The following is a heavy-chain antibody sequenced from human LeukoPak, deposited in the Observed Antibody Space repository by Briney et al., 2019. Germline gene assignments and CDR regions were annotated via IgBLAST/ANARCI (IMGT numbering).Heavy chain of an antibody. CDR1: GGSVSSGSYY. CDR2: IYYSGST. Sequence: SETLSLTCTVSGGSVSSGSYYWSWIRQPPGKGLEWIGYIYYSGSTNYNPSLKSRVTISVDTSKNQFSLKLSSVTAADTAVYYCARGGLGAIFDYWGQGTLVTVSS. CDR3: ARGGLGAIFDY. D-gene: IGHD3-16*01. V-gene: IGHV4-61*01. J-gene: IGHJ4*02.